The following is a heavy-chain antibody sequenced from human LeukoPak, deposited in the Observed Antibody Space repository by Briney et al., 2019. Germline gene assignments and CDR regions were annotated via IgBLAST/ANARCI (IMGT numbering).Heavy chain of an antibody. CDR2: ISAYNGNT. J-gene: IGHJ6*02. V-gene: IGHV1-18*01. CDR3: ARDNGNYYYYYAMDV. D-gene: IGHD2-8*01. Sequence: ASVKVSCKASGYTFNSYGISWVRQAPGQGLEWMGWISAYNGNTNYAQKLQGRVTMTTDTSTNTAYMELRSLRSDDTAVYYCARDNGNYYYYYAMDVWDQGTTVTVSS. CDR1: GYTFNSYG.